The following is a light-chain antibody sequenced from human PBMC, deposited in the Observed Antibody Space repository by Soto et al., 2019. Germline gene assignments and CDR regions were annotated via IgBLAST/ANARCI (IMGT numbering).Light chain of an antibody. CDR3: QSYDSSLSALV. CDR2: TNS. CDR1: SSKIGAVYD. Sequence: QPVLTQPPSVSGAPGQGVTISCAGTSSKIGAVYDVHWYQQVPGTAPKLLIYTNSNRPSGVPDRFSGSNSGTSASLAITGLQAADEADYYCQSYDSSLSALVFGGGTKLTVL. V-gene: IGLV1-40*01. J-gene: IGLJ3*02.